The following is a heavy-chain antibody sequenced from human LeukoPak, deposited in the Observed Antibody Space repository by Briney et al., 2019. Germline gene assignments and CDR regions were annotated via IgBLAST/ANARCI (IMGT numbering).Heavy chain of an antibody. V-gene: IGHV4-59*08. CDR2: IYNSGST. Sequence: SETLSLTCAVYGGSFSGYYWSWIRQPPGKGLEWIGYIYNSGSTNYNPSLKSRVTISVDTSKNQFSVKLSSVTAADTAVYYCARHSSPYYGMDVWGQGTTVTVSS. CDR1: GGSFSGYY. CDR3: ARHSSPYYGMDV. J-gene: IGHJ6*02.